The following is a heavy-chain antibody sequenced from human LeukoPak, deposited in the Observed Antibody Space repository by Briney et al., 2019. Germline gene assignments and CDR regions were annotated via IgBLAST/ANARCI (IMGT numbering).Heavy chain of an antibody. CDR2: IYYSGST. J-gene: IGHJ6*03. V-gene: IGHV4-39*01. CDR3: ARGRGYSGYDIDYYYYYMDV. CDR1: GGSISSSSYY. D-gene: IGHD5-12*01. Sequence: SETLSLTCTVSGGSISSSSYYLGWIRQPPGKGLEWIGSIYYSGSTYYNPSLKSRVTISVDTSKNQFSLKLSSVTAADTAVCYCARGRGYSGYDIDYYYYYMDVWGKGTTVTVSS.